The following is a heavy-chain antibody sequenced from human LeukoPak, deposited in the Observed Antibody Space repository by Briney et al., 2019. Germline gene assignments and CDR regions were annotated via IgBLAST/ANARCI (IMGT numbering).Heavy chain of an antibody. V-gene: IGHV4-34*01. D-gene: IGHD3-22*01. CDR3: ARRYMGSSGYYYDY. Sequence: PSETLSLTCAVYGGSFSGYYWSWIRQPPGKGLECIGEINHSGSTNYNPSLKSRVTISVDTSKNQFSLKLSSVTAADTAVYYCARRYMGSSGYYYDYWGQGTLVTVSS. CDR2: INHSGST. CDR1: GGSFSGYY. J-gene: IGHJ4*02.